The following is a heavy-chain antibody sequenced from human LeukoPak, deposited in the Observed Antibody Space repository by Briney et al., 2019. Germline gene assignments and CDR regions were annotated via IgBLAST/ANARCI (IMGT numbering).Heavy chain of an antibody. Sequence: ASVKVSCKASGYSFTSYYIHWVRLAPGQGLEWMGVINPSGGGTRYAQKFQDRVTMTRDMSTSTVYMELSSLRSEDTAVYYCARDSDCSGGSCYPDYWGQGTLVTVSS. CDR3: ARDSDCSGGSCYPDY. D-gene: IGHD2-15*01. V-gene: IGHV1-46*01. CDR1: GYSFTSYY. CDR2: INPSGGGT. J-gene: IGHJ4*02.